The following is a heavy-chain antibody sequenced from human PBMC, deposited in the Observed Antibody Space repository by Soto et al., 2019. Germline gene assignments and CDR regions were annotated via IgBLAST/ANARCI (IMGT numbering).Heavy chain of an antibody. CDR2: INSDGSST. CDR3: ARDRSRSDWFPHIDQ. Sequence: PGGSLRLSCAASGFIFSSYWMHWVRQAPGKGLVWVSRINSDGSSTSYADSVRGRFTISRDNAKNSLFLQLNSLRAEDTAVYYCARDRSRSDWFPHIDQWGQGTLVTVSS. CDR1: GFIFSSYW. J-gene: IGHJ5*02. V-gene: IGHV3-74*01. D-gene: IGHD3-9*01.